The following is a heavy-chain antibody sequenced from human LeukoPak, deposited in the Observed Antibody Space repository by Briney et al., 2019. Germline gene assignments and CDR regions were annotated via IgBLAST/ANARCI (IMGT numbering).Heavy chain of an antibody. V-gene: IGHV4-59*01. CDR3: ARTPYSSSWYYFDY. D-gene: IGHD6-13*01. Sequence: PSETLSLTCTVSGGPISSYYWSWIRQPPGKGLEWIGYIYYSGSTNYSPSLKSRVTISVDTSKNQFSLKLSSVTAADTAVYYCARTPYSSSWYYFDYWGQGTLVTVSS. CDR1: GGPISSYY. J-gene: IGHJ4*02. CDR2: IYYSGST.